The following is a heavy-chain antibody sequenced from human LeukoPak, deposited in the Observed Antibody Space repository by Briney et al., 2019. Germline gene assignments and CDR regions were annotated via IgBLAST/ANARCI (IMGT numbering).Heavy chain of an antibody. CDR2: ISSSSSYI. CDR3: ARDRGGVYCTNGVCYTREDYYYYGMDV. CDR1: GFTFSSYS. Sequence: GGSLRLSCAASGFTFSSYSMNWVRQAPGKGLEWVSSISSSSSYIYYADSVKGRFTISRDNAKNSLYLQMNSLRAEDPAVYYCARDRGGVYCTNGVCYTREDYYYYGMDVWGQGTTVTVSS. J-gene: IGHJ6*02. D-gene: IGHD2-8*01. V-gene: IGHV3-21*01.